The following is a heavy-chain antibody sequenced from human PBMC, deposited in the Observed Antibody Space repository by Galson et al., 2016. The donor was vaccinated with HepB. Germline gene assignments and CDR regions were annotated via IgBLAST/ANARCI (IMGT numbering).Heavy chain of an antibody. J-gene: IGHJ4*02. V-gene: IGHV3-74*01. CDR2: INTDGSST. Sequence: SLRLSCAASGFPFSKYWMHWVRQAPGKGLVWVSRINTDGSSTTYADSVKGRFTISRDNAKNTLYLQMNSLRAEDTALYYCTRGHREGIAAAGFQIWGQGTLGTVSS. CDR3: TRGHREGIAAAGFQI. CDR1: GFPFSKYW. D-gene: IGHD6-13*01.